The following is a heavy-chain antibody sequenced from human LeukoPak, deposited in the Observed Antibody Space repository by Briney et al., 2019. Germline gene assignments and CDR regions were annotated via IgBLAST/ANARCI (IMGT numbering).Heavy chain of an antibody. Sequence: ASVKVSCKASGYTFTSYYLHWLRQAPGQGLEWMGIINPSGGSTSYAQKFQGRVTMTRDTSTSTVYMELSSLRSEDTAVYYCASIAVAGSGYFDYWGQGTLVTVSS. CDR1: GYTFTSYY. CDR3: ASIAVAGSGYFDY. CDR2: INPSGGST. V-gene: IGHV1-46*01. J-gene: IGHJ4*02. D-gene: IGHD6-19*01.